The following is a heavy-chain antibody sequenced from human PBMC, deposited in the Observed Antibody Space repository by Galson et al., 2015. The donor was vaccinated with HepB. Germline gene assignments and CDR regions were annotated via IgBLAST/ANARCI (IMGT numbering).Heavy chain of an antibody. V-gene: IGHV1-69*06. D-gene: IGHD3-22*01. J-gene: IGHJ4*02. CDR2: IIPIFGTA. CDR1: GGTFSSYA. Sequence: SVKVSCKASGGTFSSYAISWVRQAPGQGLEWMGGIIPIFGTANYAQKFQGRVTITADKSTSTAYMELSSLRSEDTAVYYCATPKGYYYDSSGHDYWGQGTLVTVSS. CDR3: ATPKGYYYDSSGHDY.